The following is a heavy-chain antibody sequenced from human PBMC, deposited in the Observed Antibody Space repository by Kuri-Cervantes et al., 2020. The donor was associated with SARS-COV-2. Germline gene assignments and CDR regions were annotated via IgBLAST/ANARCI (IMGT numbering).Heavy chain of an antibody. V-gene: IGHV3-30*18. J-gene: IGHJ4*02. CDR3: AKTSKSASSWFGHFDY. Sequence: LSLSCVASGFSLRDFGMHWVRQAPGKGPEWVAATSYNGKENYYGDSVKGRFTISRDNSKNTLYLEMDSLRTDDTAVYFCAKTSKSASSWFGHFDYWGQGSLVTVSS. CDR1: GFSLRDFG. CDR2: TSYNGKEN. D-gene: IGHD6-13*01.